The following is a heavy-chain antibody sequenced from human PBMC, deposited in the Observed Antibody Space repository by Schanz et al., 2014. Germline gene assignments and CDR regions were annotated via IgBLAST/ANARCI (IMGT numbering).Heavy chain of an antibody. J-gene: IGHJ3*02. CDR3: AKGRFGELSAFDI. CDR2: ISGGGGTT. D-gene: IGHD3-10*01. V-gene: IGHV3-23*01. Sequence: EMQLLESGGGLAQPGGSLRLSCAASGFTFSSYWMHWVRQVPGKGLVWVSAISGGGGTTYYADSVKGRFTISRDNSKNTLFLQMNSLRAEDTAVYYCAKGRFGELSAFDIWGQGTMVTVSS. CDR1: GFTFSSYW.